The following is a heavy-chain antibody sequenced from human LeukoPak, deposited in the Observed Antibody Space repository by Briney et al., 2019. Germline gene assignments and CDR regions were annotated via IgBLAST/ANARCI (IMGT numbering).Heavy chain of an antibody. CDR2: ISYDGSNK. J-gene: IGHJ4*02. D-gene: IGHD3-22*01. CDR1: GFTFSSYG. CDR3: ARRQYYYDSSGYSSPFDY. V-gene: IGHV3-30*03. Sequence: GGSLRLSCAASGFTFSSYGMHWVRQAPGKGLEWVAVISYDGSNKYYADSVKGQFTISRDNSKNTLYLQMNSLRAEDTAVYYCARRQYYYDSSGYSSPFDYWGQGTLVTVSS.